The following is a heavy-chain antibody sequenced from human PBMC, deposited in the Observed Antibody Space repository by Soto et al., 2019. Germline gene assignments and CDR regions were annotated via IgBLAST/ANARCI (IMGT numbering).Heavy chain of an antibody. CDR3: AREPASSIAARKDY. J-gene: IGHJ4*02. CDR2: IKQDGSEK. V-gene: IGHV3-7*03. D-gene: IGHD6-6*01. CDR1: GFTFSSYW. Sequence: EVQLVESGGGLVQPGGSLRLSCAASGFTFSSYWMSWVRQAPGKGLEWVANIKQDGSEKYYVDSVKGRFTISRDNAKNSLNLQMNSLRAEDTAVYYCAREPASSIAARKDYWGQGTLVTVSS.